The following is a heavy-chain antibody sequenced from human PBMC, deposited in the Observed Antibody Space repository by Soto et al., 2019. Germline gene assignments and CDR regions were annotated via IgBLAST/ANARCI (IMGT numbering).Heavy chain of an antibody. J-gene: IGHJ3*02. CDR2: INHSGST. V-gene: IGHV4-34*01. Sequence: SETLSLTCAVYGGSFSGYYWTWIRQPPGTGLEWIGEINHSGSTNYNPSLKSRVTISVDTSKNQFSLKLSSVTAADTAVYYCARLSGGTDAFDIWGQGTMVTVSS. CDR1: GGSFSGYY. D-gene: IGHD3-10*01. CDR3: ARLSGGTDAFDI.